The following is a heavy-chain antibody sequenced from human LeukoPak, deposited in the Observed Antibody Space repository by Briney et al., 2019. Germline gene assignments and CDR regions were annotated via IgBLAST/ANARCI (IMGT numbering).Heavy chain of an antibody. CDR3: ARGHVGDDWSCFDF. CDR2: IYSGGST. CDR1: GFTVTTNY. V-gene: IGHV3-66*01. J-gene: IGHJ4*02. Sequence: GGSLRLSCAASGFTVTTNYMSWVRQAPGKGLEWVSVIYSGGSTFYADSVRGRLTFSRDSSKNTLYLQMSSLRAEDTAVYYCARGHVGDDWSCFDFWGQGTLVTVSS. D-gene: IGHD1-26*01.